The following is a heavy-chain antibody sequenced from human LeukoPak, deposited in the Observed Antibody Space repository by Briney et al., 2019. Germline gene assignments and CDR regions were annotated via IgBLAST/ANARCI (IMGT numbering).Heavy chain of an antibody. D-gene: IGHD3-10*01. J-gene: IGHJ5*02. CDR3: ARDIRNYYDSGAYGWFDP. V-gene: IGHV3-23*01. Sequence: PGGSLRLSCAASGFTFSNAWMSWVRQAPGKGLEWVSSISGSGGNVYYAGSVRGRFTISRDNSKNTVYLQMNSLRAEDTATYYCARDIRNYYDSGAYGWFDPWGQGTLVPVSS. CDR1: GFTFSNAW. CDR2: ISGSGGNV.